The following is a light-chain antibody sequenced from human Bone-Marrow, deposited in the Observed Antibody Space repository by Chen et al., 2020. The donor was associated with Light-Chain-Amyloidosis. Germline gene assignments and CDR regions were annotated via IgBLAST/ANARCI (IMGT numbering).Light chain of an antibody. J-gene: IGLJ1*01. CDR2: EGS. CDR1: SSDVGSYNL. Sequence: QSALTQPAPVSGSPGPSITLSCTGTSSDVGSYNLVSWYQHHPGKAPKLMIYEGSKRPSGVSNRFSGSKSGNTASLTISGLQAEDEADYYCCSYAGSSTYVFGTGTKVTVL. CDR3: CSYAGSSTYV. V-gene: IGLV2-23*01.